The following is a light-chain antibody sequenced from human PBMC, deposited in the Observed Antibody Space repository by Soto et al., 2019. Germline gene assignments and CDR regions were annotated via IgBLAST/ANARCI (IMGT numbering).Light chain of an antibody. CDR2: GAS. CDR1: QSLSGNY. CDR3: QQYRRSPVT. J-gene: IGKJ4*01. V-gene: IGKV3-20*01. Sequence: EIVLTQSPGTVSLSPGDRATLSCRASQSLSGNYLAWYQQKPGQAPRLLISGASSRATGIPDRFTGSGSGTDFILTINRLETGDAVYYCQQYRRSPVTFGGGTKVEIK.